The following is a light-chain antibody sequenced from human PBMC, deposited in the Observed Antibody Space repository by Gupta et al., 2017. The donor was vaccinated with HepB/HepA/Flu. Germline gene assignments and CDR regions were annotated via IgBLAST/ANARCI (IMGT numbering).Light chain of an antibody. CDR1: QANSRC. CDR2: AAS. CDR3: QHANSFPFA. J-gene: IGKJ3*01. Sequence: DIQMTQSPSSVSASVADRVTIPCRACQANSRCVGWYRQKPGKALKLLIHAASRSQRGVPSRFSGSGSRTDFTLTISSRQPEDFVTYYCQHANSFPFAFGHGTKVDIK. V-gene: IGKV1-12*01.